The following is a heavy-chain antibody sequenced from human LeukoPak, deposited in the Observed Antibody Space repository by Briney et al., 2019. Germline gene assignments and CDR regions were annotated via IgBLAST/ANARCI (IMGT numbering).Heavy chain of an antibody. V-gene: IGHV3-7*01. J-gene: IGHJ4*02. CDR2: IKEDGSEK. CDR1: GFTFTTYW. Sequence: GGSLRLSCAASGFTFTTYWISWVRQVPGKGLEWVANIKEDGSEKYYVDSVRGRFTISRDNARNSVFLQMNSLRAADTAVYYCARQITFWDYWGQGTLVAVS. CDR3: ARQITFWDY. D-gene: IGHD3-16*01.